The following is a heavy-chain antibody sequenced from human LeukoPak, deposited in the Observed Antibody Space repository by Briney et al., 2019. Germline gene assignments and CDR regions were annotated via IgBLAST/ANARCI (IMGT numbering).Heavy chain of an antibody. Sequence: ASVKVSCKASGYTFTRYAITWVRQAPGQGLEWMGWISTYNGDTNYAQNLQGRVTLTTDTSTGTAYMELRSLRSDDTAVYYCARDRNTVTTPLDYWGQGTLVTVSS. V-gene: IGHV1-18*01. D-gene: IGHD4-11*01. CDR3: ARDRNTVTTPLDY. CDR2: ISTYNGDT. J-gene: IGHJ4*02. CDR1: GYTFTRYA.